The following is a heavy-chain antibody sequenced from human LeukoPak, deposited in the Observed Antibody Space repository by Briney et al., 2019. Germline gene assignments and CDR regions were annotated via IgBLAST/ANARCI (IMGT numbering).Heavy chain of an antibody. CDR3: ARELGIPYYFDY. V-gene: IGHV3-21*01. J-gene: IGHJ4*02. CDR2: ISSSSSYI. D-gene: IGHD2-21*01. CDR1: GFTFSSCS. Sequence: GGSLRLSCAASGFTFSSCSMNWVRQAPGKGLEWVSSISSSSSYIYYADSVKGRFTISRDNAKNSLYLQMNSPRAEDTAVYYCARELGIPYYFDYWGQGTLVTVSS.